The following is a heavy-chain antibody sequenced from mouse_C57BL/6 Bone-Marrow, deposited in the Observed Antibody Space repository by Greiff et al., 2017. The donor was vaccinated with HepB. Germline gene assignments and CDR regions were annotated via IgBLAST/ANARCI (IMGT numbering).Heavy chain of an antibody. CDR2: ISSGGSYT. D-gene: IGHD2-2*01. V-gene: IGHV5-6*01. Sequence: DVHLVESGGDLVKPGGSLKLSCAASGFTFSSYGMSWVRQTPDKRLEWVATISSGGSYTYYPDSVKGRFTIARDNAKNTLYLQMSSLKSEDTAMYYCARFYYGYDYWGQGTTLTVSS. J-gene: IGHJ2*01. CDR3: ARFYYGYDY. CDR1: GFTFSSYG.